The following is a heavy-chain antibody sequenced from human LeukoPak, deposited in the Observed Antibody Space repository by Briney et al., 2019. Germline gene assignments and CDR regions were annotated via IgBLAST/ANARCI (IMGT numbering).Heavy chain of an antibody. CDR2: IKQDGSEK. CDR3: ATGYSSGWYFYFQH. V-gene: IGHV3-7*01. CDR1: GLTFNKYW. D-gene: IGHD6-19*01. J-gene: IGHJ1*01. Sequence: GGSLRLSCEASGLTFNKYWMTWVRQAPGKGLEWVANIKQDGSEKNYVDSVEGRFTISRDNAKNSLSLRMNSLSAEDTAVYYCATGYSSGWYFYFQHWGQGSLVSVSS.